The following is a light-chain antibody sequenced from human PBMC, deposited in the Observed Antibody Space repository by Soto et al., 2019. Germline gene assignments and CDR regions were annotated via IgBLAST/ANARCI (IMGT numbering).Light chain of an antibody. Sequence: QSALTQPASVSGSPGQSITISCSGTSSDVGTYNLVSWYQQYPGKAPKLMIYEGSKRASGVSYRFSGSKSGNTASLTISGLQAEDEAEYYCCSFVDSSTYVFGTGTKLTVL. CDR2: EGS. CDR3: CSFVDSSTYV. CDR1: SSDVGTYNL. J-gene: IGLJ1*01. V-gene: IGLV2-23*01.